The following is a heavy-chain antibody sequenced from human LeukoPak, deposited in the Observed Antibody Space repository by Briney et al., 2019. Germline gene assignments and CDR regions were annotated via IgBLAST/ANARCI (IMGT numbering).Heavy chain of an antibody. J-gene: IGHJ4*02. Sequence: PGGSLRLSCAASGFTFNDDYMNWIRQAPGKGLEWVSAIIGSGGSTYYADSVKGRFTTSRDNSKNTLYLQMNSLRAEDTAVYYCAKGAYYDFWSGPGENFDYWGQGTLVTVSS. CDR3: AKGAYYDFWSGPGENFDY. CDR2: IIGSGGST. CDR1: GFTFNDDY. D-gene: IGHD3-3*01. V-gene: IGHV3-23*01.